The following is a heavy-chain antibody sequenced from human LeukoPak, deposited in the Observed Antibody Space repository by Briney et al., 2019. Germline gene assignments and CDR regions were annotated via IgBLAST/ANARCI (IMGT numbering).Heavy chain of an antibody. CDR2: ISGSGGST. CDR1: GFTSSSYA. J-gene: IGHJ4*02. CDR3: AKRSHYYDSSGYLFPFGY. D-gene: IGHD3-22*01. V-gene: IGHV3-23*01. Sequence: GGSLRLSCAASGFTSSSYAMSWVRQAPGKGLEWVSAISGSGGSTYHADSVKGRFTISRDNSKNTLYLQMNSLRAEDTAVYYCAKRSHYYDSSGYLFPFGYWGQGTLVTVSS.